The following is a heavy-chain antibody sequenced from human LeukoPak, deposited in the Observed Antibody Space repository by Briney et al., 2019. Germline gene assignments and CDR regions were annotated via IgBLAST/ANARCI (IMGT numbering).Heavy chain of an antibody. D-gene: IGHD3-22*01. V-gene: IGHV4-59*12. Sequence: PSETLSLTCSVSDGSINSYYWNWIRRPPGKGLEWIGYIYYNGNTNYSPSLKSRVTMSVDTSKNLFSLKLSSVTAADTAVYYCARGSYYYDSSGDYWGQGTLVTVSS. CDR2: IYYNGNT. J-gene: IGHJ4*02. CDR1: DGSINSYY. CDR3: ARGSYYYDSSGDY.